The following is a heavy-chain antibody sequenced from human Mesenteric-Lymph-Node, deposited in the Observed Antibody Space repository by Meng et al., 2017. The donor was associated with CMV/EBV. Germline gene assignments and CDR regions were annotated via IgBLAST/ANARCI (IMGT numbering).Heavy chain of an antibody. D-gene: IGHD2/OR15-2a*01. J-gene: IGHJ3*02. CDR1: GGSISSYY. V-gene: IGHV4-59*01. Sequence: SETLSLTCTVSGGSISSYYWSWIRQPPGKGLEWIGYIYYSGSTNYNPSLKSRVTISVDTSKNQFSLKLSSVTAADTAMYYWARLTFLYGGAFDIWGQGPMVTVSS. CDR3: ARLTFLYGGAFDI. CDR2: IYYSGST.